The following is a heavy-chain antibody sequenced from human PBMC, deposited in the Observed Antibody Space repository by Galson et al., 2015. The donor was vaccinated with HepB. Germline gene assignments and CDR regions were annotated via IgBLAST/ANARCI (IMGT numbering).Heavy chain of an antibody. J-gene: IGHJ4*02. CDR2: IRSKANSYAT. V-gene: IGHV3-73*01. CDR1: GFTFSGSA. CDR3: TRLATVTHDY. D-gene: IGHD4-17*01. Sequence: SLRLSCAASGFTFSGSAMHWVRQASGKGLEWVGRIRSKANSYATAYAASVKGRFTISRDDSKNTAYLQMNSLKTEDTAVYYCTRLATVTHDYWGQGTLVTVSS.